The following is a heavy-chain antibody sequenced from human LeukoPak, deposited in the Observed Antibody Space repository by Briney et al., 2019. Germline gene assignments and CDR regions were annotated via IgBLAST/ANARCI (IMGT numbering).Heavy chain of an antibody. J-gene: IGHJ6*02. CDR3: SRGLVYSSGYDYGSDV. V-gene: IGHV4-4*07. D-gene: IGHD6-19*01. CDR1: GGSISSYY. Sequence: SGTLSLTCTVSGGSISSYYWTWIRQPAGKGLEWIGRIYSSGSTDYNPSLKSRLTMSLDMSKNQISLELTSVTAADTAMYYCSRGLVYSSGYDYGSDVWGQGTTVTVSS. CDR2: IYSSGST.